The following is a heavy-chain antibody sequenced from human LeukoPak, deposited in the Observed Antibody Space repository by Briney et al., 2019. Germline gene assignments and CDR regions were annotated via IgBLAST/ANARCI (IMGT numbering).Heavy chain of an antibody. D-gene: IGHD3-10*01. J-gene: IGHJ4*02. CDR3: AKRPRGNYLDPFDY. CDR1: GFTFSGYA. Sequence: GGSLRLSCAASGFTFSGYAMSWVRQAPGKGLEWVSGISGSGGSTCYADSVKGRFTISRDNSKNRLYLQMNSLRAEDTAVYYCAKRPRGNYLDPFDYWGQGTLVTVSS. CDR2: ISGSGGST. V-gene: IGHV3-23*01.